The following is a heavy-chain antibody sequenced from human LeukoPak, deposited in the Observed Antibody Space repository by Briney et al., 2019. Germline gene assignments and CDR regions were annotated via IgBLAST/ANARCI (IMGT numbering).Heavy chain of an antibody. CDR1: EFTLSSYA. V-gene: IGHV3-23*01. CDR3: AKAVDGRGYYFERGADF. CDR2: ISGNGAHS. D-gene: IGHD3-22*01. Sequence: GGSLRLSCAASEFTLSSYAMSWVRQAPGKELEWVSSISGNGAHSYYADSVKGRFTISRDFSRNAVYLQMSSLRVEDTAEYYCAKAVDGRGYYFERGADFWGQGTMVTVSS. J-gene: IGHJ4*02.